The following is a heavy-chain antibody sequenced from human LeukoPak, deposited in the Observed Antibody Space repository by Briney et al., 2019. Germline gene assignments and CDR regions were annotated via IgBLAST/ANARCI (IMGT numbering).Heavy chain of an antibody. CDR2: ISASGGNT. J-gene: IGHJ4*02. CDR1: GFTLRSHA. CDR3: AKDGKKYGSTWDFDY. V-gene: IGHV3-23*01. D-gene: IGHD6-13*01. Sequence: RGSLRLSCAASGFTLRSHAMIWVRQTPGKGLEWVSGISASGGNTNYADSVKGRFTISRDNSKNTLYLQLNSLRAEDTAVYYCAKDGKKYGSTWDFDYWGQGTLVTVSS.